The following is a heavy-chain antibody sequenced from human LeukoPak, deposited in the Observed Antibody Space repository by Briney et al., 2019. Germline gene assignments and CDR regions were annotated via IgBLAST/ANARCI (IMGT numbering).Heavy chain of an antibody. CDR3: ARGASRSFDY. CDR1: GYTFTTYE. J-gene: IGHJ4*02. V-gene: IGHV1-8*03. CDR2: MNPNSGNT. Sequence: ASVKVSCKASGYTFTTYEIHWVRQATGQGLEWMGWMNPNSGNTGYVQNFQGRVTITRTPSINTAYMELGSLRSEDTAVYYCARGASRSFDYWGQGTLVTVSS.